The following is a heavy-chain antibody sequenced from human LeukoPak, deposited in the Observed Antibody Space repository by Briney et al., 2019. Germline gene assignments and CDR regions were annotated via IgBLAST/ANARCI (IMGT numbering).Heavy chain of an antibody. D-gene: IGHD5-24*01. CDR3: AKDLTEKHPRMAPYYFDY. Sequence: GGSLRLSCAASGFTFSSYAMHWVRQVPGKGLEWVAVISYDGSNKYYADSVKGRFTISRDNSKNTLYLQMNSLRAEDTAVYYCAKDLTEKHPRMAPYYFDYWGQGTLVTVSS. V-gene: IGHV3-30*04. CDR2: ISYDGSNK. J-gene: IGHJ4*02. CDR1: GFTFSSYA.